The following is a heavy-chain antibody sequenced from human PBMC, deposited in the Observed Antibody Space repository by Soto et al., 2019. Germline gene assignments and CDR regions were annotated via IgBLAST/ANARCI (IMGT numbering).Heavy chain of an antibody. CDR1: GFTFSSYS. CDR3: ARDGSRRSYDSSGYLYYYYGMDV. V-gene: IGHV3-21*01. J-gene: IGHJ6*02. D-gene: IGHD3-22*01. CDR2: ISSSSSYI. Sequence: EVQLVESGGGLVKPGGSMRLSCAASGFTFSSYSMNWVRQAPGKGLEWVSSISSSSSYIYYADSVKGRCAISRDNAKNSLYLHMNSLRAEDTAVYYCARDGSRRSYDSSGYLYYYYGMDVWGQGTTVTVSS.